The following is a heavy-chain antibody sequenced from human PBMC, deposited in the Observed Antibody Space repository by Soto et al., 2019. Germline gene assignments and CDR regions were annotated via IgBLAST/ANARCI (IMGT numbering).Heavy chain of an antibody. J-gene: IGHJ4*02. V-gene: IGHV4-39*07. CDR1: GGSISSSSYY. Sequence: SETLSLTCTVSGGSISSSSYYWGWIRQPPGKGLEWIGCIYYSGSTYYNPSLKSRVTISVDTSKNQFSLKLSSVTAADTAVYYCARTKWLTGPFDYWGQGTLVTVSS. D-gene: IGHD3-22*01. CDR3: ARTKWLTGPFDY. CDR2: IYYSGST.